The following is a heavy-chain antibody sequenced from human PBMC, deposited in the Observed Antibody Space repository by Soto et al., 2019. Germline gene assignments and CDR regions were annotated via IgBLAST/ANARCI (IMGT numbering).Heavy chain of an antibody. J-gene: IGHJ3*02. Sequence: SETLSLTCTVSGGSISSGGYYWSWIRQHPGKGLEWIGYIYYSGSTNYNPSLKSRVTISVDTSKNQFSLNLSSVTAADTAVYYCARVESFYESSGYHDAFAIWGQGTMVTVSS. V-gene: IGHV4-61*08. D-gene: IGHD3-22*01. CDR1: GGSISSGGYY. CDR2: IYYSGST. CDR3: ARVESFYESSGYHDAFAI.